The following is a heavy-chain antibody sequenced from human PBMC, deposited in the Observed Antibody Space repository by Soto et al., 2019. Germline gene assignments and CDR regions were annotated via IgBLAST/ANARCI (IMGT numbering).Heavy chain of an antibody. Sequence: QVQLVESGGGVGQPGRSLRLSCAASGFTFSSYGMHWVRHAPGKGLEWVAVISYDGGNKYYADSVKGRFTISRDNSKNTLYLQMNSLRAEDTAVYYCAKGDRIAAAGHFDYWGQGTLVTVSS. D-gene: IGHD6-13*01. V-gene: IGHV3-30*18. J-gene: IGHJ4*02. CDR3: AKGDRIAAAGHFDY. CDR1: GFTFSSYG. CDR2: ISYDGGNK.